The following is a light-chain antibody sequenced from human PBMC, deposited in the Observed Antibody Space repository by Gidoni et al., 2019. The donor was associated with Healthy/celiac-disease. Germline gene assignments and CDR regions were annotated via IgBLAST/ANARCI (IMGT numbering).Light chain of an antibody. CDR1: QSVSSN. CDR2: GAS. Sequence: EIVMTQSPATLSVSPGERATLSCRASQSVSSNLAWYQQKPGQAPRLLIYGASTRATGIPARFSVSGSATEFTLTISSLQSEDFAVYYCQQYNNWVLTFGGGTKVEIK. J-gene: IGKJ4*01. CDR3: QQYNNWVLT. V-gene: IGKV3-15*01.